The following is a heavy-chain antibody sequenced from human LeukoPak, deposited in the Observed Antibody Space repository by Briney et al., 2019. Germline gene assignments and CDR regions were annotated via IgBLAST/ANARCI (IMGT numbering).Heavy chain of an antibody. CDR2: IYTSGST. Sequence: SETLSLTCTVSGGSISSYYWGWIRQPAGKGLEWIGRIYTSGSTNYNPSLKSRVTMSVDTSKNQFSLKLSSVTAADTAVYYCARGIPPGIAAAGTGIDYWGQGTLVTVSS. CDR1: GGSISSYY. CDR3: ARGIPPGIAAAGTGIDY. V-gene: IGHV4-4*07. J-gene: IGHJ4*02. D-gene: IGHD6-13*01.